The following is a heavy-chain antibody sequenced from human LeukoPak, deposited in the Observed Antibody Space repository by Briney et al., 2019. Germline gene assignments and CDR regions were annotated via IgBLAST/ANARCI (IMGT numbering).Heavy chain of an antibody. CDR1: GGSISSSSYY. D-gene: IGHD6-19*01. Sequence: KPSETLSLTCTVSGGSISSSSYYWGWIRQPPGKGLEWIGSIYYSGSTYYNPSLKSRVTISVDTSKNQFSLKLSSVTAADTAVYYCARQGYSGWLDCWGQGTLVTVSS. CDR2: IYYSGST. V-gene: IGHV4-39*01. CDR3: ARQGYSGWLDC. J-gene: IGHJ4*02.